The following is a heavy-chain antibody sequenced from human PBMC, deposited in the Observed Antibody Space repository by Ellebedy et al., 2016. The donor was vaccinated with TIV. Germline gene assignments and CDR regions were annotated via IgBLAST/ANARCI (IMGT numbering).Heavy chain of an antibody. D-gene: IGHD1-26*01. CDR3: ARVNIIQKWEPSPPVYGMDV. J-gene: IGHJ6*02. CDR1: GGSISSYY. Sequence: MPSETLSLTCTVSGGSISSYYWSWIRQPPGKGLEWIGYIYYSGSTNYNPSLKSRVTISVDTSKNQFSLKLSSVTAADTAVYYYARVNIIQKWEPSPPVYGMDVWGQGTTVTVSS. CDR2: IYYSGST. V-gene: IGHV4-59*01.